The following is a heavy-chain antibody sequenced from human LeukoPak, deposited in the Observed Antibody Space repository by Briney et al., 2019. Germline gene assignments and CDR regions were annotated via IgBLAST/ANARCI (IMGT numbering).Heavy chain of an antibody. D-gene: IGHD4-11*01. V-gene: IGHV4-4*07. CDR1: GGSISSYY. CDR2: IYTSGST. Sequence: SETLSLTCTVSGGSISSYYWSWIRQPAGKGLEWIGRIYTSGSTNYNPSLKSRVTMSVDTSKNQFSLKPSSVTAADTAVYYCARYDYQYWYFDLWGRGTLVTVSS. CDR3: ARYDYQYWYFDL. J-gene: IGHJ2*01.